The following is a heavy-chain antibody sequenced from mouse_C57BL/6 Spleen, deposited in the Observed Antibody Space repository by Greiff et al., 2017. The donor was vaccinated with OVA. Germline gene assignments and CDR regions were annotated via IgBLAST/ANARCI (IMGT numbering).Heavy chain of an antibody. CDR1: GYTFTSYW. CDR2: IHPNSGST. CDR3: AVIYYDWAMDY. D-gene: IGHD2-4*01. Sequence: QVQLQQPGAELVKPGASVKLSCKASGYTFTSYWMHRVKQRPGQGLEWIGMIHPNSGSTNYNEKFKSKATLTVDKSSSTAYMQLSSLTSEDSAVYYCAVIYYDWAMDYWGQGTSVTVSS. V-gene: IGHV1-64*01. J-gene: IGHJ4*01.